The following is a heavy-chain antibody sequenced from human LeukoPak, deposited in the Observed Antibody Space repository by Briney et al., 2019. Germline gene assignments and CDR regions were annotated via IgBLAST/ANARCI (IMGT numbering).Heavy chain of an antibody. V-gene: IGHV4-30-4*01. CDR1: GGSISSGDYY. Sequence: SQTLSLTCTVSGGSISSGDYYWSWIRQPPGKGLEWIGYIYYSGSTYYNPSLKSRVTISVDTSKNQFSLKLSSVTAADTAVYYCAGVPTEYYYGMDVWGQGTTVTVSS. CDR2: IYYSGST. D-gene: IGHD2-21*02. J-gene: IGHJ6*02. CDR3: AGVPTEYYYGMDV.